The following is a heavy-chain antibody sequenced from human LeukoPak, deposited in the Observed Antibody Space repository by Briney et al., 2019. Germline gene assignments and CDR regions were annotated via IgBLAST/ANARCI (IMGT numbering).Heavy chain of an antibody. CDR2: IHYSGST. Sequence: SETLSLTCTVSGGSISSYYWSWMRQPPGKGLEWIGYIHYSGSTRYNPPLKSPVTISLATSRTQFSLKLTSVTAADTAIYYCASTEWNYARWGQGTLVTVSS. J-gene: IGHJ4*02. D-gene: IGHD1-7*01. CDR3: ASTEWNYAR. V-gene: IGHV4-59*08. CDR1: GGSISSYY.